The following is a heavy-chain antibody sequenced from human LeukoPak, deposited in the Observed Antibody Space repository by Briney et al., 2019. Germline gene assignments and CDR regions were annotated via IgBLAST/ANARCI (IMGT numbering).Heavy chain of an antibody. Sequence: PSETLSLTCTVPGGSISIHYWSSIRQPPRKGLEWIGHIYYSGRTNYNPALKSRVNISVDTSKNQFSLNLSSVTAADTAVYYCASLGGSSWYDLVRGEYYYYYMDVWGKGTTVTVSS. V-gene: IGHV4-59*11. D-gene: IGHD6-13*01. CDR2: IYYSGRT. CDR3: ASLGGSSWYDLVRGEYYYYYMDV. J-gene: IGHJ6*03. CDR1: GGSISIHY.